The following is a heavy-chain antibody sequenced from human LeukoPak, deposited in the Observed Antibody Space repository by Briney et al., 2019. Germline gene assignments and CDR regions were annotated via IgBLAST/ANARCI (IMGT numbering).Heavy chain of an antibody. Sequence: PSETLSLTGTVSRGSTSSSSYYWGWIRQPPGKGLEWIGSIYYSGSTYYNPSLKSRVTISVDTSKNQFSLKLSSVTAADTAVYYCASLASSSWPLLDYWGQGTLVTVSS. CDR3: ASLASSSWPLLDY. J-gene: IGHJ4*02. CDR1: RGSTSSSSYY. V-gene: IGHV4-39*07. CDR2: IYYSGST. D-gene: IGHD6-13*01.